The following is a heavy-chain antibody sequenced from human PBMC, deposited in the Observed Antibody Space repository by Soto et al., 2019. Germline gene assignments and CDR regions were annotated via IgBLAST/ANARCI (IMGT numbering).Heavy chain of an antibody. D-gene: IGHD3-10*01. CDR3: ARDSYTRVRGVSYYYYGMDV. CDR1: GGTFSSYA. V-gene: IGHV1-69*13. Sequence: SVKVSCKASGGTFSSYAISWVRQAPGQGLEWMGGIIPIFGTANYAQKFQGRVTITADESTSTAYMELSSLRSEDTAVYYCARDSYTRVRGVSYYYYGMDVWGQGTTVTVSS. CDR2: IIPIFGTA. J-gene: IGHJ6*02.